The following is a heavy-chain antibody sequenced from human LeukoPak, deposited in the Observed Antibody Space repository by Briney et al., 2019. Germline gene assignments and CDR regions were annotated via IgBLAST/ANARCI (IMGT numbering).Heavy chain of an antibody. CDR1: GFTFSNAW. D-gene: IGHD5-18*01. Sequence: GGSLRLSCAASGFTFSNAWMSWVRQAPGKGLEWVSSISSSSIYIYYADSVKGRFTISRDNAKNSLYLQMNNLRAEDTAVYYCARGGDNYGYIFDYWGQGTLVTVSS. V-gene: IGHV3-21*01. CDR2: ISSSSIYI. CDR3: ARGGDNYGYIFDY. J-gene: IGHJ4*02.